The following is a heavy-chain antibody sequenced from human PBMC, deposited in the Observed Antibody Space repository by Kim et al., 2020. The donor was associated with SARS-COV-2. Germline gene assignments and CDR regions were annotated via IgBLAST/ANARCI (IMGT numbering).Heavy chain of an antibody. V-gene: IGHV7-4-1*02. J-gene: IGHJ5*02. Sequence: ASVKVSCKASGYTFTSYAMNWVRQAPGQGLEWMGWINTNTGNPTYAQGFTGRFVFSLDTSVSTAYLQISSLKAEDTAVYYCARDNPGGGTPRGGYNWFDPWGQGTLVTVSS. CDR3: ARDNPGGGTPRGGYNWFDP. CDR2: INTNTGNP. CDR1: GYTFTSYA. D-gene: IGHD3-16*01.